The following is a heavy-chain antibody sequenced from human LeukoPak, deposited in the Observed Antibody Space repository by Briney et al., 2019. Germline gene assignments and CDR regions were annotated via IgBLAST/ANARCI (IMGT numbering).Heavy chain of an antibody. J-gene: IGHJ6*02. V-gene: IGHV3-7*01. CDR1: GFTFSSYW. CDR3: ARFRSSWTYYGMDV. D-gene: IGHD6-13*01. CDR2: IKQDGSEK. Sequence: GGSLRLSCAASGFTFSSYWMSWVRQAPGKGLEWVANIKQDGSEKYYVDSVKGRFTISRDNAKNSLYLQMNSLRAEDTAVYYCARFRSSWTYYGMDVWGQGTTATVSS.